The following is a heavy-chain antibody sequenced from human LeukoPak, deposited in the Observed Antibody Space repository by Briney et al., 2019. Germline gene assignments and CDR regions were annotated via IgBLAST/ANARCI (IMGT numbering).Heavy chain of an antibody. CDR3: ARDRRYYYDSSGYYNFDY. Sequence: SVKVSCKASGGPFSSYAISWVRQAPGQGLEWMGRIIPIFGTANYAQKFQGRVTITTDESTSTAYMELSSLRSEDTAVYYCARDRRYYYDSSGYYNFDYWGQGTLVTVSS. V-gene: IGHV1-69*05. CDR1: GGPFSSYA. J-gene: IGHJ4*02. CDR2: IIPIFGTA. D-gene: IGHD3-22*01.